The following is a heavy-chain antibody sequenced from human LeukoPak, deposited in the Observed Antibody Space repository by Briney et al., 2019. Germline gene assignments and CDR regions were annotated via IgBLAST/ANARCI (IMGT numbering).Heavy chain of an antibody. Sequence: SETLSLTCAVYGESFRGYYWTWIRQTPGKGLEWIGEIDHIGRTTYNPSLKSRVTISVDTSKNQFSLKLSSVTAADTAVYYCARHLGYCSSTSCHRRRFDPWGQGTLVTVSS. CDR2: IDHIGRT. D-gene: IGHD2-2*01. V-gene: IGHV4-34*01. CDR3: ARHLGYCSSTSCHRRRFDP. J-gene: IGHJ5*02. CDR1: GESFRGYY.